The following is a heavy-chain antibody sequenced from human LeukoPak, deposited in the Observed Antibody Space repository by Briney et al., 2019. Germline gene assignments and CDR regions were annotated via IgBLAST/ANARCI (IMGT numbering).Heavy chain of an antibody. CDR3: ARDRYYGSGSYGGRYFDY. D-gene: IGHD3-10*01. V-gene: IGHV4-31*03. J-gene: IGHJ4*02. CDR2: IYYSGST. Sequence: SETLSLTCTVSGGSISSGGYYWSWIRQHPGKGLEWIGYIYYSGSTYYNPSLKSRVTISVDTSKNQFSLKLSSVTAADTAVYYCARDRYYGSGSYGGRYFDYWGQGTLATVSS. CDR1: GGSISSGGYY.